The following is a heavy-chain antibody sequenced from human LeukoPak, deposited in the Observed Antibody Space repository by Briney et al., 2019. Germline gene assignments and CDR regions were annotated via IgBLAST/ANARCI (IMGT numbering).Heavy chain of an antibody. J-gene: IGHJ5*02. Sequence: GSSVKVSCKASGGTFSSYAISWVRQAPGQGLEWMGGIIPIFGTANYAQKFQGRVTITADESTSTAYMELSSLRSEDTAVYYCARPEYCSSTSCYEGHWFDPWGQGTLVTVSS. D-gene: IGHD2-2*01. CDR1: GGTFSSYA. CDR2: IIPIFGTA. CDR3: ARPEYCSSTSCYEGHWFDP. V-gene: IGHV1-69*01.